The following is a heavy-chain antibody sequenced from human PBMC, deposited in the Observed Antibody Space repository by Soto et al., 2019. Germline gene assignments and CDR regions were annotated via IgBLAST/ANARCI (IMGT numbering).Heavy chain of an antibody. CDR1: GGTFTTYD. J-gene: IGHJ4*02. CDR3: AAGSFHDTGGFGALDF. CDR2: IIPRFGTP. V-gene: IGHV1-69*13. D-gene: IGHD3-16*01. Sequence: SVKLSCKATGGTFTTYDFNWVRQAPGQGLEWMGAIIPRFGTPSYAQRFLERVTISADEVTSTVYLTLTDLRSDDTAVFYCAAGSFHDTGGFGALDFWGQGTLVTVSS.